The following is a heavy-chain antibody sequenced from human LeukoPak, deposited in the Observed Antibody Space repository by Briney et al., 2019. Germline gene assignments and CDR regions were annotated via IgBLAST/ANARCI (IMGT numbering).Heavy chain of an antibody. D-gene: IGHD6-19*01. J-gene: IGHJ4*02. CDR2: IYYSGST. Sequence: SETLSLTCTVSGGSIGSYYWSWIRQPPGKGLEWIGYIYYSGSTNYNPSLKSRATISVDTSNNQFSLKLSSVTAADTAVYYCASTYNSSPSFDYWGQGTLVTVSS. CDR1: GGSIGSYY. CDR3: ASTYNSSPSFDY. V-gene: IGHV4-59*08.